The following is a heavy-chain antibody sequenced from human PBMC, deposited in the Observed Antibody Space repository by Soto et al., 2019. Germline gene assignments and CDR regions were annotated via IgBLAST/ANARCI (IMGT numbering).Heavy chain of an antibody. CDR2: IIPILGIA. CDR3: ARVRGYCSGGSCYSRDYYYYFGMDV. D-gene: IGHD2-15*01. CDR1: GGTFSSYT. V-gene: IGHV1-69*02. J-gene: IGHJ6*02. Sequence: SVKVSCKASGGTFSSYTISWVRQAPGQGLEWMGRIIPILGIANYAQKFQGRVTITGDKSTSTAYMELSSLRSEDTAVYYCARVRGYCSGGSCYSRDYYYYFGMDVWGQGTTVTVSS.